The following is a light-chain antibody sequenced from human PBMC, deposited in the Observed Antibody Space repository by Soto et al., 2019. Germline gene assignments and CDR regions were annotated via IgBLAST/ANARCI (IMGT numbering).Light chain of an antibody. Sequence: EIVMTQSPATLSVSPGERVTLSCRASESLFGFLAWYQHKPGQAPRLLIYGVSTKATGVPARFSGSGSATDFTITITSLPSDDSAVYYCQSYNDWPFSFGQGTKLEI. V-gene: IGKV3-15*01. CDR1: ESLFGF. J-gene: IGKJ2*01. CDR2: GVS. CDR3: QSYNDWPFS.